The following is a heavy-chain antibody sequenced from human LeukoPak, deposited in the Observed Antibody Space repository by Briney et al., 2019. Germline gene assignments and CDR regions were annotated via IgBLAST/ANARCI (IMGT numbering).Heavy chain of an antibody. CDR3: ARDMSSGWSSPFDY. CDR2: ISYDGSNK. CDR1: GFTFSSYA. Sequence: RSGGSLRLSCAASGFTFSSYAMHWVRQAPGKGLEWVAVISYDGSNKYYADSVKGRFTISRDNSKNTLYLQMNSLRAEDTAVYYCARDMSSGWSSPFDYWGQGTLVTVSS. D-gene: IGHD6-19*01. J-gene: IGHJ4*02. V-gene: IGHV3-30-3*01.